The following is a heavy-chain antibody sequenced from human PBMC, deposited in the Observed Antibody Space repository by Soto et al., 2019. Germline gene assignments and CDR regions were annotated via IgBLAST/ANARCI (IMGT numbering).Heavy chain of an antibody. Sequence: EVQLLESGGDLVQPGGSLRLSCAASAFTFSDYDMNWVRQAPGKGLEWVSFISDSDGRTYYADSVEGRFTISRDNSKNTLSLQLNNLRAEDTAVYYCVKGGWLDYWGQGALVTVSS. CDR2: ISDSDGRT. CDR1: AFTFSDYD. J-gene: IGHJ4*02. V-gene: IGHV3-23*01. D-gene: IGHD2-15*01. CDR3: VKGGWLDY.